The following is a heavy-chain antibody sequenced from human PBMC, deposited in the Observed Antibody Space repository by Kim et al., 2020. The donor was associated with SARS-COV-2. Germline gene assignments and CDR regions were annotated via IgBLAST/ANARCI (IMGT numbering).Heavy chain of an antibody. D-gene: IGHD6-13*01. V-gene: IGHV3-74*01. J-gene: IGHJ3*02. CDR1: GFTFSSYW. CDR3: ARGGSHSPGIAAENSTGARAPWSPSPQVCVWAGTGTVSLCDAFDI. Sequence: GGSLRLSCAASGFTFSSYWMHWVRQAPGKGLVWVSRINSDGSSTSYADSVKGRFTISRDNAKNTLYLQMNSLRAEDTAVYYCARGGSHSPGIAAENSTGARAPWSPSPQVCVWAGTGTVSLCDAFDIWGQGTMVTVSS. CDR2: INSDGSST.